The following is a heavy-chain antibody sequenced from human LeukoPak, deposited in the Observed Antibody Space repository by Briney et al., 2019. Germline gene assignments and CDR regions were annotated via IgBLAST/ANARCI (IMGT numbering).Heavy chain of an antibody. CDR3: ARTYYDFWSGEGPPFDY. D-gene: IGHD3-3*01. J-gene: IGHJ4*02. CDR1: GFLFNTYE. V-gene: IGHV3-48*03. Sequence: GGSLRLSCVASGFLFNTYEMNWVRQAPGKGLEWVSYITTSGTTMYYTDSVKGRFTISRDNAKNSLFLEMNSLRAEDTAVYYCARTYYDFWSGEGPPFDYWGQGTLVTVSS. CDR2: ITTSGTTM.